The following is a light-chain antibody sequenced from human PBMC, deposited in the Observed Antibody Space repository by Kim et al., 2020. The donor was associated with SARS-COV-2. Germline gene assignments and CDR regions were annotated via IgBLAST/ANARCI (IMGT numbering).Light chain of an antibody. CDR3: QQYYSTPLT. J-gene: IGKJ4*01. CDR1: QSVLYSSNNKNY. V-gene: IGKV4-1*01. CDR2: WAS. Sequence: DIVMTQSPDSLAVSPGERATINCKSSQSVLYSSNNKNYLAWYQQKPGQPPKLLIYWASTRESGVPDRFSGSGSGTDFTLTISSLQAEDVAVYYCQQYYSTPLTFGGGTKLEIK.